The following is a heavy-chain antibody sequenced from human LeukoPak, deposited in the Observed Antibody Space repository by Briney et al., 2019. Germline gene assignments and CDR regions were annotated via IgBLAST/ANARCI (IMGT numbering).Heavy chain of an antibody. CDR1: GFTFNSYG. Sequence: GGSLRLSCVTSGFTFNSYGMSWVRQAPGKGLGWVANIKQDGSEGYYVDSVKGRFTISGDNAKNSLYLQMNSLRAEDTAVYYCARSRITMVRGVIIPYYFDYWGQGTLVTVSS. V-gene: IGHV3-7*01. J-gene: IGHJ4*02. CDR2: IKQDGSEG. D-gene: IGHD3-10*01. CDR3: ARSRITMVRGVIIPYYFDY.